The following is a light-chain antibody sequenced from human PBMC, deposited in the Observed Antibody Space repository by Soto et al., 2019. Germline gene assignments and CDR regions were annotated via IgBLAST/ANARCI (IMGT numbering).Light chain of an antibody. CDR1: SSNIGSNY. J-gene: IGLJ2*01. CDR3: AAWDDSLSGVV. V-gene: IGLV1-47*01. CDR2: RNN. Sequence: QSVLTQPPSASGTPGQRVTISCSGSSSNIGSNYVFWYQHLPGTAPKLLIYRNNQRPSGVPDRFSGSKSGTSASLAISGLRCEDETDYYCAAWDDSLSGVVFGGGTKVTVL.